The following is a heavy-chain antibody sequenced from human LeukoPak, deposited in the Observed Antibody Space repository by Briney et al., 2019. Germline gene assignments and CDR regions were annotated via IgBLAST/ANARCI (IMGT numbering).Heavy chain of an antibody. CDR2: ITGSGGNT. D-gene: IGHD1-26*01. Sequence: GGSLRLSCAASGFSFNTYAMTWVRQAPGKGLEWVSAITGSGGNTYYADSVMGRFTISRDSSKNTVSLQMNSLRVDDTAVYYCAKGAGFSGSYWHDYWGQGTLVTVSS. V-gene: IGHV3-23*01. J-gene: IGHJ4*02. CDR3: AKGAGFSGSYWHDY. CDR1: GFSFNTYA.